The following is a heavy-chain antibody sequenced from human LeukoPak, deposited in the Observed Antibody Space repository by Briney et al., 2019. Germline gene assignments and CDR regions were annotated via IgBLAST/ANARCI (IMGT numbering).Heavy chain of an antibody. CDR2: ISSSHSYI. Sequence: KSGGSLILSCAASGFTFSDYNINWVRQAPGRGLEWVSSISSSHSYIYYADSVKGRFTISRDNAENSLYLQMNSLGAEDTAIYYCARALGVVVTTTTYWYFDLWGRGTLVTVSS. V-gene: IGHV3-21*01. J-gene: IGHJ2*01. CDR3: ARALGVVVTTTTYWYFDL. CDR1: GFTFSDYN. D-gene: IGHD2-21*02.